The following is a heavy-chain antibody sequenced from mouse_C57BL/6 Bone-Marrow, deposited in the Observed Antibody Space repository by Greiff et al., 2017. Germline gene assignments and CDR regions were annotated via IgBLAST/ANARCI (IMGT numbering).Heavy chain of an antibody. CDR2: IRNKANGYTT. V-gene: IGHV7-3*01. Sequence: DVKLVESGGGLVQPGGSLSLSCAASGFTFTDYYMSWVRQPPGKALEWLGFIRNKANGYTTEYNASVKGRFTISRDNSQSILYLQMSALRTEDSATYYCARPLYYGNSAWFAYWGQGTLVTVSA. CDR1: GFTFTDYY. CDR3: ARPLYYGNSAWFAY. D-gene: IGHD2-1*01. J-gene: IGHJ3*01.